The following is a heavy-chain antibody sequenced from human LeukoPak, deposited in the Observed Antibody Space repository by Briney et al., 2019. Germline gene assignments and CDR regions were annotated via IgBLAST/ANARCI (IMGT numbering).Heavy chain of an antibody. CDR2: IYPGDSDT. J-gene: IGHJ6*03. CDR1: GYSFTSYW. V-gene: IGHV5-51*01. Sequence: GESLKISCKGSGYSFTSYWIGWVRQMPGKGLEWMGIIYPGDSDTRYSPSFQGQVTISADKSSSTAHLQWSSLKASDTATYYCARHSGGYSSNWGAYYYYYMDVWGKGTTVTVSS. D-gene: IGHD6-13*01. CDR3: ARHSGGYSSNWGAYYYYYMDV.